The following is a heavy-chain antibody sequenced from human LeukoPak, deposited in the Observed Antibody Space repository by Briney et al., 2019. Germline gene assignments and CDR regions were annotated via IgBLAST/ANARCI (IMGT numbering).Heavy chain of an antibody. CDR3: ARARAYYDSSGYYRY. Sequence: ASVKVSCKASGGTFSSYTISWVRQAPGQGLEWMGRIIPILGIANYAQKFQGRVTITADKSTSTAYMELSSLRSEDTAVYYCARARAYYDSSGYYRYWGQGTLVTVSS. V-gene: IGHV1-69*02. CDR1: GGTFSSYT. J-gene: IGHJ4*02. CDR2: IIPILGIA. D-gene: IGHD3-22*01.